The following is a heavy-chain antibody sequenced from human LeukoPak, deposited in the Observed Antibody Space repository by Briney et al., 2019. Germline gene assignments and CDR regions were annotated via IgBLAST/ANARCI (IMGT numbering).Heavy chain of an antibody. V-gene: IGHV3-23*01. CDR2: ISGSGGST. J-gene: IGHJ3*02. D-gene: IGHD3-10*01. CDR1: GFTFNSYA. Sequence: PGGSLRLSCAASGFTFNSYAMSWVRQAPGKGLEWVSAISGSGGSTYYADSVKGRFTISRDNSKNTLYLQMNSLRAEDTAVYYCAKDSMVRGFFDIWGQGTMVTVSS. CDR3: AKDSMVRGFFDI.